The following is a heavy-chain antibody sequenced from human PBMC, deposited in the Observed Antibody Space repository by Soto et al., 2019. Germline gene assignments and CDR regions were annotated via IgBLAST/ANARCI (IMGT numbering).Heavy chain of an antibody. Sequence: QLQLQESGPGLVKPSETLSLTCTVSGCSLSSSSYYWGWIRQPPGKGLEWIGSIYYGGRTYYNPSLKSRVTISVDTSKNQFSLKLSPVTAADTAVYYCARHEGDYIWGSYPHGAFDIWGQGTMVTVSS. V-gene: IGHV4-39*01. J-gene: IGHJ3*02. CDR1: GCSLSSSSYY. D-gene: IGHD3-16*02. CDR2: IYYGGRT. CDR3: ARHEGDYIWGSYPHGAFDI.